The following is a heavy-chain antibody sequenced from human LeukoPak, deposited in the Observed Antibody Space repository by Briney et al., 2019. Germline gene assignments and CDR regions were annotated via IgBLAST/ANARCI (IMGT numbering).Heavy chain of an antibody. CDR2: IYHSGST. J-gene: IGHJ6*02. CDR3: ARHPTGSGRTNGVDV. V-gene: IGHV4-59*08. Sequence: PSETLSLTCTVSGVSMSNYYWSWLRHPPGKRLEWLGYIYHSGSTNYNPSLNSRVTISIDSSKNQFSLNLSSVTAADTAVYYCARHPTGSGRTNGVDVWGQGTTVTVSS. D-gene: IGHD3-10*01. CDR1: GVSMSNYY.